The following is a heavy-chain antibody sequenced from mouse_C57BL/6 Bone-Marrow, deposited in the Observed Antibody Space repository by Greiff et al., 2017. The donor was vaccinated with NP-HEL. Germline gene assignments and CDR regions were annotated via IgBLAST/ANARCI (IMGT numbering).Heavy chain of an antibody. D-gene: IGHD2-5*01. CDR1: GFNITDDY. V-gene: IGHV14-4*01. Sequence: VQLQQSGAELVRPGASVKLSCTASGFNITDDYMHWVKQRPEQGLEWIGWIDPENGDTEYASKFQGKATITADTSSNTAYLQLSSLTSEDTAVYYCTNFFSYYSNYWFAYWGQGTLVTVSA. J-gene: IGHJ3*01. CDR3: TNFFSYYSNYWFAY. CDR2: IDPENGDT.